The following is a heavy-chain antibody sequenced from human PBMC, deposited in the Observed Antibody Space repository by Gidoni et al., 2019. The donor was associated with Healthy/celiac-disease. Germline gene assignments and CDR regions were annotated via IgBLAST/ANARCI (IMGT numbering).Heavy chain of an antibody. Sequence: QVQLVESGGGVVQPGRTLRLSWAASGLPFRSSAMPWVRQAPGKGLEWVAVISYDGSNKYYADAVKGRFTISRDNSKNTLYLQMNSLRAEDTAVYYCARSPVPPSIAVAGDEYFDYWGQGTLVTVSS. CDR3: ARSPVPPSIAVAGDEYFDY. CDR2: ISYDGSNK. J-gene: IGHJ4*02. CDR1: GLPFRSSA. D-gene: IGHD6-19*01. V-gene: IGHV3-30-3*01.